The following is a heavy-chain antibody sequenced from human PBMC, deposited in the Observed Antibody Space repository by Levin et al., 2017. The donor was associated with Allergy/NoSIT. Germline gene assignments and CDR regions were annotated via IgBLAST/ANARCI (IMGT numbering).Heavy chain of an antibody. CDR3: ASAGITIFGVVISDYYYYYGMDV. V-gene: IGHV3-21*01. CDR1: GFTFSSYS. CDR2: ISSSSSYI. D-gene: IGHD3-3*01. J-gene: IGHJ6*02. Sequence: PGGSLRLSCAASGFTFSSYSMNWVRQAPGKGLEWVSSISSSSSYIYYADSVKGRFTISRDNAKNSLYLQMNSLRAEDTAVYYCASAGITIFGVVISDYYYYYGMDVWGQGTTVTVSS.